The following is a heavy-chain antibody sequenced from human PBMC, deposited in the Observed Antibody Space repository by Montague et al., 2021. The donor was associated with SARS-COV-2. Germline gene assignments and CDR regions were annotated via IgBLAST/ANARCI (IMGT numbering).Heavy chain of an antibody. J-gene: IGHJ4*02. CDR2: IYYSGST. V-gene: IGHV4-59*01. CDR3: ARVGAYGDYPTPPTFDY. D-gene: IGHD4-17*01. CDR1: GGSFSGYY. Sequence: SETLSLTCAVYGGSFSGYYRSWIRQPPGKGLEWIGYIYYSGSTNYNPSLKGRVTISVDTSKNQFSLKLSSVTAADTAVYYCARVGAYGDYPTPPTFDYWGQGTLVTVSS.